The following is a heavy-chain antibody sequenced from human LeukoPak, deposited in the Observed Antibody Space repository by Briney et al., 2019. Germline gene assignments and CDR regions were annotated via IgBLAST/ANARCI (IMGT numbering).Heavy chain of an antibody. CDR1: GFTFSSYS. V-gene: IGHV3-48*01. J-gene: IGHJ4*02. Sequence: GGSLRLSCAASGFTFSSYSMNWVRQAPGKWLEWVSYITSSSSTIYYADSVKGRFTISRDNSKNTLYLQMNSLRAEDTAVYYCAKGGGYFDYSGQGTLVTVSP. CDR3: AKGGGYFDY. D-gene: IGHD3-16*01. CDR2: ITSSSSTI.